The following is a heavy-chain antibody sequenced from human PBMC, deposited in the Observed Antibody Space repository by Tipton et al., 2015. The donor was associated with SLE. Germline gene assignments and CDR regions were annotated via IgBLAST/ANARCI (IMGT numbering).Heavy chain of an antibody. CDR3: ARGGTGFDY. Sequence: TLSLTCSVSGASISSYYWSWIRQPAGKGLEWIGYIYYSGGTNYNPSLKSRVTMSVDTSKNQFSLKLSSVTAADTAVYYCARGGTGFDYWGQGTLVTVSS. J-gene: IGHJ4*02. V-gene: IGHV4-59*01. D-gene: IGHD2-8*02. CDR1: GASISSYY. CDR2: IYYSGGT.